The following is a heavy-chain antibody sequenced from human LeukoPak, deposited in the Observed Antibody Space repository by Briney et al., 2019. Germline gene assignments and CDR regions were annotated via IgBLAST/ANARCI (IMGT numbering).Heavy chain of an antibody. CDR3: ARKWLSNAFDI. D-gene: IGHD5-12*01. CDR1: GFTFDDFG. CDR2: INWNGGRT. V-gene: IGHV3-20*04. Sequence: PGGTLRLSCAASGFTFDDFGMSWVRQAPGKGLEWVSGINWNGGRTGYADSVKGRFTISRDNAKKSLYLQMNSLRAEGTALYYCARKWLSNAFDIWGQGTMVTVSS. J-gene: IGHJ3*02.